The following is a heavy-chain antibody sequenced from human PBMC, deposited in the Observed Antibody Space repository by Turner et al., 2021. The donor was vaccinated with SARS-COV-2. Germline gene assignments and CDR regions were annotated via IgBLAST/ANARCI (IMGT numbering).Heavy chain of an antibody. CDR1: GFTFSSYD. J-gene: IGHJ4*02. CDR3: ARANYDSSGYYCYFDY. Sequence: EVQLVESGGGLVQPGGSLRLSCAASGFTFSSYDMHWVRQATGKGLEWVSVIGTAGDTYYPGSVKGRFTISRENAKNSLCLQMNTLRAGDTAVYYCARANYDSSGYYCYFDYWGQGTLVTVSS. CDR2: IGTAGDT. D-gene: IGHD3-22*01. V-gene: IGHV3-13*04.